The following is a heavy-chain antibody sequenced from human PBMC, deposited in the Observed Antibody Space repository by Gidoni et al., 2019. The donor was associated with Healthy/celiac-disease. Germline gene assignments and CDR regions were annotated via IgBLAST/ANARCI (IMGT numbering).Heavy chain of an antibody. V-gene: IGHV3-53*02. CDR1: GFTVSSNY. J-gene: IGHJ6*02. D-gene: IGHD6-13*01. CDR3: ARDSLAAAVDGMDV. Sequence: EVQLAETGGGLIQPGASLRLSFADHGFTVSSNYMSWVRQAPGKGLEWVSVIYSGGSTYYADSVKGRFTISRDNSKNTLYLQMNSLRAEDTAVYYCARDSLAAAVDGMDVWGQGTTVTVSS. CDR2: IYSGGST.